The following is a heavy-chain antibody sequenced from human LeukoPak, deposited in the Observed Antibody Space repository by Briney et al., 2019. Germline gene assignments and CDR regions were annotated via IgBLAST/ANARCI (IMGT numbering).Heavy chain of an antibody. CDR3: ARGPIHDYGGNSDH. D-gene: IGHD4-23*01. V-gene: IGHV1-8*01. J-gene: IGHJ4*02. CDR2: MNPNSGNT. CDR1: GYTFTSYD. Sequence: ASVKFSCKASGYTFTSYDINWVRQATGQGLEWMGWMNPNSGNTGYAQKFQGRVTMTRDTSISTAYIELSSLRSEDTAVYYCARGPIHDYGGNSDHWGQGTLVTVSS.